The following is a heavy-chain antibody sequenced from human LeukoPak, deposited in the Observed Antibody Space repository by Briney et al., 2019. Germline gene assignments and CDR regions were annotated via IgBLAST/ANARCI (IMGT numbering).Heavy chain of an antibody. J-gene: IGHJ4*02. Sequence: GRSLRLSCAASGFTFDDYAMHWVRQAPGKGLEWVSGISWNSGNIGYADSVKGRFTISRDNAKNSLYLQMNSLRAEDTALYYCAKDISHRKKTGLGYWGQGTLVTVSS. V-gene: IGHV3-9*01. CDR2: ISWNSGNI. D-gene: IGHD3-16*01. CDR3: AKDISHRKKTGLGY. CDR1: GFTFDDYA.